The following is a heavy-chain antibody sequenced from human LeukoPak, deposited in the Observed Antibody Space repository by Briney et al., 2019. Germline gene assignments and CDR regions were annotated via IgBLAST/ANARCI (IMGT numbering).Heavy chain of an antibody. Sequence: SETLSLTCTVSGGFTSPYKWNWIRQPPGKGLEWIGYVYNSGSTNYNPSLQSRVTISVDTSKNQFSLKLSSVTAADTAVYYCASLYSSSSSHFDYWGQGTLVTVSS. CDR3: ASLYSSSSSHFDY. CDR1: GGFTSPYK. CDR2: VYNSGST. D-gene: IGHD6-6*01. V-gene: IGHV4-59*08. J-gene: IGHJ4*02.